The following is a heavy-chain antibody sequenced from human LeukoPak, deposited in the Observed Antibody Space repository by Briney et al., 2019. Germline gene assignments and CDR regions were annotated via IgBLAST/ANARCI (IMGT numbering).Heavy chain of an antibody. V-gene: IGHV3-23*01. J-gene: IGHJ4*02. CDR3: AKHDDTSGYFRTTGFDY. CDR2: ISGRSGTT. Sequence: GGSLRLSCAASGFIFSTYAMSWVRQAPGKGLEWVSAISGRSGTTYNGDSAKGRFTISRDNSKNTVYLQMSSLRAADTAVYYCAKHDDTSGYFRTTGFDYWGQGTLVSVSS. CDR1: GFIFSTYA. D-gene: IGHD3-22*01.